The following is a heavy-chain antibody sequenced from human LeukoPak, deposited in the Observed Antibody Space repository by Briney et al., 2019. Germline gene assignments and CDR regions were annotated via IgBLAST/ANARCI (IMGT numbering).Heavy chain of an antibody. CDR1: GGSFSGYY. CDR2: INHSGST. J-gene: IGHJ4*02. CDR3: ACPSGNHLYSFDY. D-gene: IGHD1-14*01. V-gene: IGHV4-34*01. Sequence: SETLSLTCAVYGGSFSGYYRSWIRQPPGKGLEWIGEINHSGSTNYNPSLKSRVTISVDTSKNQFSLKLSSVTAADTAVYYCACPSGNHLYSFDYWGQGTLVTVSS.